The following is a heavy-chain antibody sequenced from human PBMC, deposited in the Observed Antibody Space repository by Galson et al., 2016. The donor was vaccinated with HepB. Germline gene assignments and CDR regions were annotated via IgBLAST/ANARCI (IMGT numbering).Heavy chain of an antibody. CDR2: IHSRGST. CDR3: ATSLRHYYYYMDV. V-gene: IGHV4-59*01. Sequence: ETLSLTCTVSGGSISGYHWTWIRQTPGKGLAWIGYIHSRGSTDYNPSLRSRVTISLDTSKNQFSLRLTSVTAADTAVYYCATSLRHYYYYMDVWGKGTTVTVSS. J-gene: IGHJ6*03. CDR1: GGSISGYH. D-gene: IGHD3-16*01.